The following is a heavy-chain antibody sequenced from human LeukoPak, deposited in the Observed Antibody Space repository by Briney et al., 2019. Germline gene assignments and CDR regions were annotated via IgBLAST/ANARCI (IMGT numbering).Heavy chain of an antibody. D-gene: IGHD3-9*01. CDR1: GFTFSSYA. J-gene: IGHJ6*02. CDR2: ISGSGGST. CDR3: AKEEVLRYFDWSLPGYYYYGMDV. V-gene: IGHV3-23*01. Sequence: GGSLRLSCAASGFTFSSYAMSWVRQAPGKGLEWVSAISGSGGSTYYADSVKGRFTISRDNSKNTLYLQMNSLRAEDTAVYYCAKEEVLRYFDWSLPGYYYYGMDVWGQGTTVTVFS.